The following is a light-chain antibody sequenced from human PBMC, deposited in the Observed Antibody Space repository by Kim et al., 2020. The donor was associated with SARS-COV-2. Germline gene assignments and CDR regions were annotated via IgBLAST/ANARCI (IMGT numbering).Light chain of an antibody. V-gene: IGKV1-17*01. J-gene: IGKJ5*01. CDR3: LQHSTYPIT. CDR2: GAS. Sequence: DIQMTQSPSSLSASVGDRVNITCRASQDIRNDLGWYQQNPGRAPKRLIYGASSLQSGVPSRFSGSGSGTEFTLTIRSVQPEDFATYFCLQHSTYPITFGQGTRLEIK. CDR1: QDIRND.